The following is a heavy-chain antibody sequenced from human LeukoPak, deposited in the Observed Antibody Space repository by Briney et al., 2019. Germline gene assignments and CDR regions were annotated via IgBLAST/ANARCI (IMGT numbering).Heavy chain of an antibody. V-gene: IGHV3-15*01. CDR1: GFTFSDAW. CDR3: TTGLWFGGLFLDY. J-gene: IGHJ4*02. CDR2: IKSKTDGGTT. Sequence: PGGSLRLSCAASGFTFSDAWMSWVRQAPGKGLEWVGRIKSKTDGGTTDYAAPVKGRFTISRDDSKNTLYLQMNSLKTEDTAVYYCTTGLWFGGLFLDYWGQGTLVTVSS. D-gene: IGHD3-10*01.